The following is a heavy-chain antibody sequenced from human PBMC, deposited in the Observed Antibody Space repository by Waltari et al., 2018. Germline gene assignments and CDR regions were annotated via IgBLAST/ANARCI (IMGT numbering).Heavy chain of an antibody. CDR1: GYTFIRYG. V-gene: IGHV1-2*06. Sequence: QVQLVQSGAEVKRPGASVKVSCKTSGYTFIRYGVDWVRQAPGQGLEWMGRINPNSGGTNYAQKFQGRVTMTRDTSISTAYMELSRLRSDDTAVYYCARDLFGDDYWGQGTLVTVSS. CDR3: ARDLFGDDY. J-gene: IGHJ4*02. D-gene: IGHD3-16*01. CDR2: INPNSGGT.